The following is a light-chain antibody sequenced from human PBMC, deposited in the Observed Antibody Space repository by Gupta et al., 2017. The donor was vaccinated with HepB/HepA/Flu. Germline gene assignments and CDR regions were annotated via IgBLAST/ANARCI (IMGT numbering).Light chain of an antibody. CDR3: QQYGSSPLYT. CDR2: GAS. Sequence: ENLLTHSPGTLSLSPGARVTLSCRASQSLNSNYLAWYQQKPGQAPRLLIYGASIRATVISDRFSGSGSGTDFTLTISRLEPEDFAMYYCQQYGSSPLYTFGQGTKLQIK. CDR1: QSLNSNY. J-gene: IGKJ2*01. V-gene: IGKV3-20*01.